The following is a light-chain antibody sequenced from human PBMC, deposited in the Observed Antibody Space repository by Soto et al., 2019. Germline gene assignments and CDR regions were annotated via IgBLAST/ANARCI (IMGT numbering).Light chain of an antibody. CDR1: QSVSSSY. CDR2: GAS. Sequence: EIVLTQSPGTLSLSPGERATLSCRASQSVSSSYLAWYQQKPGQAPRLLIYGASSRATGIPDRFSGSGSGTDFTLTISRLEPEDFAVYYCQQYGSSPVTFGQGTKV. CDR3: QQYGSSPVT. J-gene: IGKJ1*01. V-gene: IGKV3-20*01.